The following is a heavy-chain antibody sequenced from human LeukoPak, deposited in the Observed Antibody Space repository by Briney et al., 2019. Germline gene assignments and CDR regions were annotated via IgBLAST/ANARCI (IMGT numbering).Heavy chain of an antibody. J-gene: IGHJ4*02. V-gene: IGHV3-64D*09. Sequence: GGSLRLSCSASGFTFSSYAMHWVRQAPGKGLEYVSAISSNGGSTYYVDSVKGRFTISRDNSKNTLYLQMSSLRAEDTAVYYCVKGYWGSMVGYWGQGTLVTVSS. CDR1: GFTFSSYA. CDR3: VKGYWGSMVGY. D-gene: IGHD3-16*01. CDR2: ISSNGGST.